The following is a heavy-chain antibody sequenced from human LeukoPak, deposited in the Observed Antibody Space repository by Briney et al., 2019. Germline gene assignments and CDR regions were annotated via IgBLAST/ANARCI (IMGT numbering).Heavy chain of an antibody. CDR3: ARRGYDLLTGYYLNF. Sequence: GESLKISCKGSGFSFTDYWVGWVRQMPGKGLEWMGMICPGDSDTIYSPSFQGQVTISADKSISTAYLQWSSLKASDTAVYYCARRGYDLLTGYYLNFWGQGTLVTVSS. D-gene: IGHD3-9*01. V-gene: IGHV5-51*01. CDR1: GFSFTDYW. CDR2: ICPGDSDT. J-gene: IGHJ4*02.